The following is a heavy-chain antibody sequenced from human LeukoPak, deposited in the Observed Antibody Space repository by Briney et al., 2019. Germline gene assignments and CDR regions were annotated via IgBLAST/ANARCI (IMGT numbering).Heavy chain of an antibody. Sequence: SETLSLTCAVYGGSFSGYYWSWIRQPPGKGLEWIGEINHSGSTNYNPSLKSRVTISVDTSKNQFSLKLSSVTAADTAVYYCARGLEPTDYYYGMDVWGQGTTVTVSS. D-gene: IGHD1-1*01. CDR3: ARGLEPTDYYYGMDV. J-gene: IGHJ6*02. V-gene: IGHV4-34*01. CDR2: INHSGST. CDR1: GGSFSGYY.